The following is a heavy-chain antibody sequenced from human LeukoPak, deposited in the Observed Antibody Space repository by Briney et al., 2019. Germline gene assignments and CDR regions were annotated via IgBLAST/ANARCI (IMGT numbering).Heavy chain of an antibody. D-gene: IGHD3-10*01. CDR2: IKSKTDGETT. CDR1: GLYFSNAW. CDR3: TTDLGTYYHGSQRLIPIDY. Sequence: GGSLRLSCTASGLYFSNAWMSWVRQAPGKGLEWIGRIKSKTDGETTNYAEPVRGRFTISRDDSKSAVYLQMNSLKIEDTAVYYCTTDLGTYYHGSQRLIPIDYWGQGTLVTVSS. V-gene: IGHV3-15*01. J-gene: IGHJ4*02.